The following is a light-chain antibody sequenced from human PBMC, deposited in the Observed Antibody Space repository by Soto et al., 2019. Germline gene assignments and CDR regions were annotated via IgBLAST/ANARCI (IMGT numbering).Light chain of an antibody. CDR3: QSYDSSSRV. J-gene: IGLJ3*02. V-gene: IGLV6-57*04. CDR1: SGSIASNY. CDR2: EDN. Sequence: NFMLTQPHSVSESPGKTVTFSCTRSSGSIASNYVQWFQQRPGSAPTTVIYEDNQRPSGVPDRFSGSIDSSSNSASLTISGLKTEDEADYYCQSYDSSSRVFGGGTKLTVL.